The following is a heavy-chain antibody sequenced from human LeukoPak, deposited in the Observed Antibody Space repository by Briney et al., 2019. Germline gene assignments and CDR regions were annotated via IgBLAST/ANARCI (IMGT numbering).Heavy chain of an antibody. V-gene: IGHV3-7*01. CDR1: GFTFSSYW. CDR3: ARDLRNPVLRFLEWLDY. D-gene: IGHD3-3*01. CDR2: IKQDGSEK. Sequence: GGSLRLSCAASGFTFSSYWMSWVRQAPGKGLERVANIKQDGSEKYYVDSVKGRFTISRDNAKNSLYLQMNSLRAEDTAVYYCARDLRNPVLRFLEWLDYWGQGTLVTVSS. J-gene: IGHJ4*02.